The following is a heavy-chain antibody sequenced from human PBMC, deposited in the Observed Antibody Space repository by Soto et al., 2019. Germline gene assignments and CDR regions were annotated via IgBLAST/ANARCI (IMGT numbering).Heavy chain of an antibody. CDR1: GFTFNTYG. Sequence: GGSLRLSCTTSGFTFNTYGMHWVRQAPGKEQEWVAIIWYDGSNKYYADSVKGRFTISRDNSKNTLYLQMNSLRAEDTALYYCARADCTGAYCYSWPFNYGVDVWGQGTTVTVSS. CDR2: IWYDGSNK. D-gene: IGHD2-15*01. J-gene: IGHJ6*02. CDR3: ARADCTGAYCYSWPFNYGVDV. V-gene: IGHV3-33*08.